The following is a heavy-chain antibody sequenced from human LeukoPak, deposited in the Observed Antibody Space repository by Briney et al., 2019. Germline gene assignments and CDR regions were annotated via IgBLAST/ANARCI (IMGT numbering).Heavy chain of an antibody. CDR1: GGSISSSGYY. CDR3: ARHPGYSYGYSGDY. CDR2: IYYTGNT. V-gene: IGHV4-39*01. D-gene: IGHD5-18*01. Sequence: SETLSLTCTVSGGSISSSGYYWGWIRQSPGGGLECIGTIYYTGNTYYNPSLKSRVIITVDMFKNQFSLKLSSVTVADTAVYYCARHPGYSYGYSGDYWGQGTRVTVSS. J-gene: IGHJ4*02.